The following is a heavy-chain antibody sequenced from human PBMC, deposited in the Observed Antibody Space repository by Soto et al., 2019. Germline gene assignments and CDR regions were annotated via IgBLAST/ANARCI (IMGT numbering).Heavy chain of an antibody. D-gene: IGHD4-4*01. CDR1: GFTFSSYG. Sequence: QVQLVESGGGVVQPGRSLRLSCAASGFTFSSYGMHWVRQAPGKGLEWVAVISYDGSNKYYADSVKGRFTISRDNSKNTLYLQMNSPRAEDTAVYYCAKDVTSGGMDVWGQGTTVTVSS. CDR3: AKDVTSGGMDV. CDR2: ISYDGSNK. V-gene: IGHV3-30*18. J-gene: IGHJ6*02.